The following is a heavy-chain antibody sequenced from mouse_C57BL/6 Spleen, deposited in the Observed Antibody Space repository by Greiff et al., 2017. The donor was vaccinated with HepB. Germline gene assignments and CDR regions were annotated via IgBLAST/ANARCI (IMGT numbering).Heavy chain of an antibody. CDR3: ARWLLWDAMDY. Sequence: EVKLVESEGGLVQPGSSMKLSCTASGFTFSDYYMAWVRQVPEKGLEWVANIDYDGSSTYYLDSLKSRFIISRDNAKNILYLQMSSLKSEDTATYYCARWLLWDAMDYWGQGTSVPVSS. D-gene: IGHD1-1*02. V-gene: IGHV5-16*01. CDR1: GFTFSDYY. CDR2: IDYDGSST. J-gene: IGHJ4*01.